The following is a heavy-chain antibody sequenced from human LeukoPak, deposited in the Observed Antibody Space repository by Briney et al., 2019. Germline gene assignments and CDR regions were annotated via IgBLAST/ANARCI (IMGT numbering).Heavy chain of an antibody. Sequence: PGGSLRLSCAASGFTFSSYWMSWVRQAPGKGLEWVANIKQDGSEKYYVDSVKGRFTISRDNAKNSLYLQMNSLRAEDTAVYYCARVSSSGYYSANFGYWGQGTLVTVSS. CDR3: ARVSSSGYYSANFGY. CDR2: IKQDGSEK. CDR1: GFTFSSYW. J-gene: IGHJ4*02. D-gene: IGHD3-22*01. V-gene: IGHV3-7*01.